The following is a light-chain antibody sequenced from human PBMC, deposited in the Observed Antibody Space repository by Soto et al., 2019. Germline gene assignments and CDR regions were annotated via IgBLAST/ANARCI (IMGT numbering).Light chain of an antibody. CDR1: SSDIGGYNY. CDR2: EVT. Sequence: QSVLTQPASVSGSPGQSITISCTGTSSDIGGYNYVSWYQQHPGKAPKLMIYEVTNRSSGISNRFSGSKSGNTASLTISGLQAEDEADYYCSSYTPTNTYVFGTGTKVTVL. J-gene: IGLJ1*01. CDR3: SSYTPTNTYV. V-gene: IGLV2-14*01.